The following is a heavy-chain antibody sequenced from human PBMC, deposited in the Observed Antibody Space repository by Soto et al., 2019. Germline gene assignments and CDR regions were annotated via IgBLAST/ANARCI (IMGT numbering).Heavy chain of an antibody. CDR2: IYYTGGT. Sequence: SETLCVTCNGSGVTIRGYYWNWIRQPPGKTLEWIGSIYYTGGTNYNPSLKSRVTISVDTSKNHFSLKVNSLTAADTAVYYCASGTTRTITPSPSWGQGPLVTV. CDR1: GVTIRGYY. J-gene: IGHJ5*02. D-gene: IGHD1-1*01. V-gene: IGHV4-59*01. CDR3: ASGTTRTITPSPS.